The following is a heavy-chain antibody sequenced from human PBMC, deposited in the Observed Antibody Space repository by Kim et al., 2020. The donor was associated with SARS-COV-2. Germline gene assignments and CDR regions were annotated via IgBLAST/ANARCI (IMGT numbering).Heavy chain of an antibody. CDR2: GNSI. Sequence: GNSIEYADSVTGRFTTSRDNAKKSLSLQMNSLTPEDTAVYYCVRGPSNWGQGTLVTVSS. CDR3: VRGPSN. V-gene: IGHV3-11*01. J-gene: IGHJ4*02.